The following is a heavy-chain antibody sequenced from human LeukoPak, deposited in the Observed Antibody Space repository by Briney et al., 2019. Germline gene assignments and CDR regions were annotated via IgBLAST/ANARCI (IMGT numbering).Heavy chain of an antibody. D-gene: IGHD2-8*01. Sequence: GGSLRLSCAASGFTFNNFAMSWVRQAPGKGLEWVSAISGSGGSTYYADSVKGRFTISRDNSKNTLYLQMNSLRAEDTAVYYRAKDPDCTSGVCYTFFDYWGQGTLVTVSS. CDR1: GFTFNNFA. J-gene: IGHJ4*02. CDR2: ISGSGGST. V-gene: IGHV3-23*01. CDR3: AKDPDCTSGVCYTFFDY.